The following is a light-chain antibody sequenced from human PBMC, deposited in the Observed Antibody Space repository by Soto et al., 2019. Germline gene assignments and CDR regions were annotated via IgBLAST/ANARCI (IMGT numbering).Light chain of an antibody. CDR1: NSDVGGYNL. CDR2: EGT. J-gene: IGLJ1*01. CDR3: CSYAGYSTFV. Sequence: QSFLTQPASVSGSPGRSVTISCAGTNSDVGGYNLVSWYQQHPAKAPKVIVSEGTKRPSGVSSRFSGSKSGNTASLTISGLQAEDEADYFCCSYAGYSTFVFGSGTKVTVL. V-gene: IGLV2-23*01.